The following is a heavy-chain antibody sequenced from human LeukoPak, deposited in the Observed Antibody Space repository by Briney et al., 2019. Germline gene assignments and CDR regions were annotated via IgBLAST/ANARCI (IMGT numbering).Heavy chain of an antibody. Sequence: GGSLRLSCSASTFTFSTYWMHWVRQAPGKGLVWVSRINGDGSSTIYADPVRGRFTISRDNAKNMVYLQMNSLTAEDTAIYYCAKIRPPGQWHYYFDYWGQGTLVTVSS. J-gene: IGHJ4*02. D-gene: IGHD6-19*01. CDR1: TFTFSTYW. V-gene: IGHV3-74*01. CDR2: INGDGSST. CDR3: AKIRPPGQWHYYFDY.